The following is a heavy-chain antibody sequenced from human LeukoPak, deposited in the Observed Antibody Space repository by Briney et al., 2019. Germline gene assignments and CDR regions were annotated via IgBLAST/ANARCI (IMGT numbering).Heavy chain of an antibody. CDR2: MNPNSGNT. V-gene: IGHV1-8*01. CDR1: GYTFTSYD. D-gene: IGHD3-22*01. Sequence: ASVTVSCKASGYTFTSYDINWVRQATGQGLEWMGWMNPNSGNTGYAQKFQGRVTMTRNTSISTAYMELSSLRSEDTAVYYCARAVNYYDSSGYYSPADYWGQGTLVTVSS. J-gene: IGHJ4*02. CDR3: ARAVNYYDSSGYYSPADY.